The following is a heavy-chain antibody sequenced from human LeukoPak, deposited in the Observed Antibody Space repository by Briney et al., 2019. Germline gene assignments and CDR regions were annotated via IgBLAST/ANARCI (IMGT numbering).Heavy chain of an antibody. CDR1: GFTSSGYG. V-gene: IGHV3-23*01. CDR2: ISGSGGST. D-gene: IGHD6-13*01. J-gene: IGHJ4*02. Sequence: GRSLRLSCAASGFTSSGYGMHWVRQAPGKGLEWVSAISGSGGSTYYADSVKGRFTISRDNSKNTLYLQMNSLRAEDTAVYYCAKGERAAAGTSRYWGQGTLVTVSS. CDR3: AKGERAAAGTSRY.